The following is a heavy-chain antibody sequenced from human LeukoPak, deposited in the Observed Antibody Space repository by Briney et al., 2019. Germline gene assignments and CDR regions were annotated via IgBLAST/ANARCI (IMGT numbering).Heavy chain of an antibody. CDR2: ISSTLSSI. CDR1: GFTFNNFG. V-gene: IGHV3-48*01. J-gene: IGHJ6*03. CDR3: ARDPYSGTYGDTYYYYMDV. Sequence: PGGSLRLSCTASGFTFNNFGMNWVRQAPGKGLEWLSYISSTLSSIYYADSVKGRFTVSRDNAKNSLYLQMDFLRAEDTAVYYCARDPYSGTYGDTYYYYMDVWGKGTTVTISS. D-gene: IGHD1-26*01.